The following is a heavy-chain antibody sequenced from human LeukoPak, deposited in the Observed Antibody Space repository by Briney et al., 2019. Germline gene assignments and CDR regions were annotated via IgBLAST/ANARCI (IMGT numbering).Heavy chain of an antibody. Sequence: AGGSLRLSCTASGFTFSSYWMSWVRQAPGKGLEWVANIKEDGGQKYYVDSVKGRFTISRDNAKNSLYLQMNSLRAEDTAVYYCARDTFLYSSTGYYYYYYMDVWGKGTTVTVSS. CDR1: GFTFSSYW. J-gene: IGHJ6*03. CDR2: IKEDGGQK. D-gene: IGHD6-13*01. V-gene: IGHV3-7*01. CDR3: ARDTFLYSSTGYYYYYYMDV.